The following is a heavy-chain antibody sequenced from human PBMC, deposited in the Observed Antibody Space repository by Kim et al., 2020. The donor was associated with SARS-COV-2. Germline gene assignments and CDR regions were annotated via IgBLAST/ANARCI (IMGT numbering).Heavy chain of an antibody. CDR2: IYSGGST. Sequence: GGSLRLSCAASGFTVSSNYMSWVRQAPGKGLEWVSVIYSGGSTYYADSVKGRFTISRDNSKNTLYLQMNSLRAEDTAVYYCAREDVDTDYYGMDVWGQGTTVTVSS. CDR1: GFTVSSNY. D-gene: IGHD5-18*01. J-gene: IGHJ6*02. CDR3: AREDVDTDYYGMDV. V-gene: IGHV3-53*01.